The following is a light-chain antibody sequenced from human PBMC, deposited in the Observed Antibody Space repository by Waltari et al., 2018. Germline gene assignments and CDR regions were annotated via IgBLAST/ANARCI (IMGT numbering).Light chain of an antibody. Sequence: QLVLTQSPSASASLGASVKLTCTLSSGHNSYAIAWHQQQPEKGPRYLMKLNMDGSHNKGDGSPDRFSGSSSGAERYLTSSSLQAEDEADYYCQTWDAGIVLFGGGTKLTVL. J-gene: IGLJ2*01. CDR2: LNMDGSH. CDR1: SGHNSYA. V-gene: IGLV4-69*01. CDR3: QTWDAGIVL.